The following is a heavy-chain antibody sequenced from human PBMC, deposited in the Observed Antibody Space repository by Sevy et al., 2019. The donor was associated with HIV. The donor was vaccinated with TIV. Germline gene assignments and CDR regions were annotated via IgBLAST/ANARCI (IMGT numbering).Heavy chain of an antibody. CDR1: GGSISSGVYS. Sequence: SETLSLTCAVSGGSISSGVYSWNWIRQSPGKGLEWIGYIYHTGSTYYNPSLKSRLTMSVDMSKNQFSLQMNSLTAADTAVYYCARDGGTLTTPGAFDFWGQGTMVTVSS. J-gene: IGHJ3*01. V-gene: IGHV4-30-2*06. CDR3: ARDGGTLTTPGAFDF. D-gene: IGHD4-4*01. CDR2: IYHTGST.